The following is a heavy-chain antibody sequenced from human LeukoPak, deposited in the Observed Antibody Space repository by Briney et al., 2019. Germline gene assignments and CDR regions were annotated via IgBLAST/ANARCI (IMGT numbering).Heavy chain of an antibody. CDR3: ARDEPRYCSTTRCQGG. V-gene: IGHV3-23*01. Sequence: PGGSLRLSCASSGFTFSSPSLSWVRQAPGQGLEWVPRMSGAGDIAHYAESVRGRFPSPRDNSRNTLYLQMNSVRADDTAVYYCARDEPRYCSTTRCQGGWGQGTLVTVSS. CDR2: MSGAGDIA. J-gene: IGHJ1*01. D-gene: IGHD2-2*01. CDR1: GFTFSSPS.